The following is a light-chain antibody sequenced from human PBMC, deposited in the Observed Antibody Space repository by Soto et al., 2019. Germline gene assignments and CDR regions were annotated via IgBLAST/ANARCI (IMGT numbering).Light chain of an antibody. CDR3: SSYTSSTLV. CDR2: EVS. CDR1: SSDVGGYNY. J-gene: IGLJ2*01. Sequence: QSVLTQPASVSGSPGQSITISCTGTSSDVGGYNYVSWYQQHPCKAPKLMIYEVSNRPSGVSNRFSGSKSGNTVSLTISGLQAEDEADYYCSSYTSSTLVFGGGTKLTVL. V-gene: IGLV2-14*01.